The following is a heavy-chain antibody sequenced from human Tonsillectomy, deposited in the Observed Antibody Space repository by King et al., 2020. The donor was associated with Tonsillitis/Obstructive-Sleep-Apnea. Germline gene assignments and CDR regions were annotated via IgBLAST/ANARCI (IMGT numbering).Heavy chain of an antibody. J-gene: IGHJ6*03. D-gene: IGHD3-22*01. V-gene: IGHV4-59*08. CDR2: IYYSGST. CDR1: GGSISSYY. CDR3: ASSHYYDSSGLSYYYYMGV. Sequence: VQLQESGPGLVKPSETLSLTCTVSGGSISSYYWSWLRQPPGKGLEWIGYIYYSGSTNHNPSLKSRVTISLDTSKKQFSLKLSSVTAADTAVYYCASSHYYDSSGLSYYYYMGVWGKGTTVTVSS.